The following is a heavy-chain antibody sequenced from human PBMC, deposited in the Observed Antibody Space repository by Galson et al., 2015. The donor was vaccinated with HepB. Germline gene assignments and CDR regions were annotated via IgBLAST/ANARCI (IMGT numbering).Heavy chain of an antibody. V-gene: IGHV5-51*03. J-gene: IGHJ4*02. CDR2: IYPGDSDT. CDR1: GYSFTSYW. D-gene: IGHD2-21*01. CDR3: FLLAYCGGDCYLRPYYFDY. Sequence: QSGAEVKKPGESLKISCKGSGYSFTSYWIGWVRQMPGKGLEWMGIIYPGDSDTRYSPSFQGQVTISADKSISTAYLQWSSLKASDTAMYYCFLLAYCGGDCYLRPYYFDYWGQGTLVTVSS.